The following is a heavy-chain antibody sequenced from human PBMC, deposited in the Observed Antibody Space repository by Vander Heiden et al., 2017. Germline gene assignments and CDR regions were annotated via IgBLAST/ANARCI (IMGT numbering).Heavy chain of an antibody. CDR2: IIPIFGTA. CDR1: GGTFSSSA. D-gene: IGHD2-2*02. V-gene: IGHV1-69*01. J-gene: IGHJ5*02. CDR3: AREEDCSSTSCYSKVLQNWFDP. Sequence: QVQLVQSGAEVKKPGSSVKVSCKASGGTFSSSAISWGRQAPGQGLEWMGGIIPIFGTANYAQKFQGRVTITADESTSTAYMELSSLRSEDTAVYYCAREEDCSSTSCYSKVLQNWFDPWGQGTLVTVSS.